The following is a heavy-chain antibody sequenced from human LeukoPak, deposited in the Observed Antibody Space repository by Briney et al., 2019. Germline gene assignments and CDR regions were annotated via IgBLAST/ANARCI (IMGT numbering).Heavy chain of an antibody. CDR2: IYTSGST. V-gene: IGHV4-61*02. D-gene: IGHD6-19*01. J-gene: IGHJ6*02. CDR1: GGSISSGSYY. Sequence: SQTLSLTCTVSGGSISSGSYYWSWIRQPAGKGLEWIGRIYTSGSTNYNPFLKSRVTISVDTSKNQFSLKLSSVTAADTAVYYCARGRAVAGTDYYYYGMDVWGQGTTVTVSS. CDR3: ARGRAVAGTDYYYYGMDV.